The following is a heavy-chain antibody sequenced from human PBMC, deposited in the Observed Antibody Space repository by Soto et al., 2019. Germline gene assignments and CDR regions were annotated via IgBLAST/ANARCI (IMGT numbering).Heavy chain of an antibody. V-gene: IGHV3-48*01. Sequence: GGSLRLSCAASGFTFSSYSMNWVRQAPGKGLEWVSCISSSSSTIYYADSVKGRFTISRDNAKNSLYLQMNSLRAEDTAVYYCASPTLNFDYWGQGTLVTVSS. CDR1: GFTFSSYS. J-gene: IGHJ4*02. CDR2: ISSSSSTI. CDR3: ASPTLNFDY. D-gene: IGHD2-8*01.